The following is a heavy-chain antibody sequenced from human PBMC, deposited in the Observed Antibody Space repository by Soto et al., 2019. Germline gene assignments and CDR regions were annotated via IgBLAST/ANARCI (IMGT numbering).Heavy chain of an antibody. CDR2: IDYSGNT. CDR3: ARDGPYYSGFVV. J-gene: IGHJ6*02. V-gene: IGHV4-30-4*01. CDR1: GDSITNSDYY. Sequence: SETLSLTCTVSGDSITNSDYYWNWIRQSPGKGLEWIASIDYSGNTYYNPSLESRVVISADTSKNLFSLKLRSVTAADMALYFCARDGPYYSGFVVWGQGTMVTVSS.